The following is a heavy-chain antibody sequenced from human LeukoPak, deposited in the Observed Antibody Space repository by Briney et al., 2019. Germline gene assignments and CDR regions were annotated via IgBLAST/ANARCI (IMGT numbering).Heavy chain of an antibody. Sequence: GGSLRLSCAASGFTFSDYYISWIRQAPGKGLEWVSYISRSGTTMYYADSMKGRFTISRDNAKNLLYLQMNSLRAEDTAVYYCAREAALPRYYYYYMDVWGKGTTVTVSS. CDR1: GFTFSDYY. CDR3: AREAALPRYYYYYMDV. V-gene: IGHV3-11*04. CDR2: ISRSGTTM. J-gene: IGHJ6*03.